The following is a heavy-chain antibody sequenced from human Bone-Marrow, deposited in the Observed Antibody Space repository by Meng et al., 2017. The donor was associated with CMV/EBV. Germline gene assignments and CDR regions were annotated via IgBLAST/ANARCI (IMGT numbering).Heavy chain of an antibody. V-gene: IGHV3-33*06. Sequence: SLKISCAASGFTFSSYGMHWVRQAPGKGLEWVAVIWYDGSNKYYADSVKGRFTISRDNSKNTLYLQMNSLRAYDTAVYYCAKDGGYSTFDYWGQGTLVTVSS. J-gene: IGHJ4*03. CDR1: GFTFSSYG. CDR2: IWYDGSNK. CDR3: AKDGGYSTFDY. D-gene: IGHD3-22*01.